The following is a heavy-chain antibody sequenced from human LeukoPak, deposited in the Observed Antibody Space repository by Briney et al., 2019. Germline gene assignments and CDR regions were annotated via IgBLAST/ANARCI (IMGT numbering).Heavy chain of an antibody. CDR1: GDSISSSNYY. J-gene: IGHJ4*02. CDR2: IYYSGGT. CDR3: ERHGVLEYHPSG. Sequence: SETLSLTCTVSGDSISSSNYYWRWSRQPPGKGLEWIERIYYSGGTYYNPSIKSRVTSPVDTSKNQFSLKLSYVTVEDRAVYYCERHGVLEYHPSGRGTGTIVT. V-gene: IGHV4-39*01. D-gene: IGHD2/OR15-2a*01.